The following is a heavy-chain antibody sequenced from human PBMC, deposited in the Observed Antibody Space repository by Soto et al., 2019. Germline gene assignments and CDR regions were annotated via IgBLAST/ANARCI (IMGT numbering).Heavy chain of an antibody. Sequence: SETLSLTCTVSGGSVSSGSYYWSWIRQPPGKGLEWIGYIYYSGSTNYNPSLKSRVTISVDTSKNQFSLKLSSVTAADTAVYYCARESGSGSHYYYYYYGMDVWGQGTTVTVSS. J-gene: IGHJ6*02. CDR2: IYYSGST. CDR1: GGSVSSGSYY. D-gene: IGHD3-10*01. V-gene: IGHV4-61*01. CDR3: ARESGSGSHYYYYYYGMDV.